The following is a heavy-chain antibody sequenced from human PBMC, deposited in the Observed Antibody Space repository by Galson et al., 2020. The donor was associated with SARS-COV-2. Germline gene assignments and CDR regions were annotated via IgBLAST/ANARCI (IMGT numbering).Heavy chain of an antibody. CDR3: ARRGNYYKWFDP. CDR1: GYKFTNIW. D-gene: IGHD1-7*01. J-gene: IGHJ5*02. Sequence: GASLKIFCTRLGYKFTNIWSAWSLQVPGEGPSWRGIIYPVDSNTGVTPSFQGQVTISADKSISTAYLQWSSLKASDTAMYYCARRGNYYKWFDPWGQGTLVTVCS. V-gene: IGHV5-51*01. CDR2: IYPVDSNT.